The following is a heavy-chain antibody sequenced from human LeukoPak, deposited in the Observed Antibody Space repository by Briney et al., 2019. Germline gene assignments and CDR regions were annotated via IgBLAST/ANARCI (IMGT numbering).Heavy chain of an antibody. V-gene: IGHV4-34*01. CDR1: GGSFSGYY. CDR2: INHSGST. CDR3: ARQYDSSGYYYFDY. D-gene: IGHD3-22*01. Sequence: PSETLSLTCAVYGGSFSGYYWSWIRQPPGKGLEWIGEINHSGSTNYNPSLESRVTISVDTSKNQFSLKLSSVTAADTAVYYCARQYDSSGYYYFDYWGQGTLVTVSS. J-gene: IGHJ4*02.